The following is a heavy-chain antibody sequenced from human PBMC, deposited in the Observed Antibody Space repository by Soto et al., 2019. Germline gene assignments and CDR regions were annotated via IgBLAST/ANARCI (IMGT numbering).Heavy chain of an antibody. D-gene: IGHD3-22*01. Sequence: QVQLVESGGGVVQPGRSLRLSCTASGFTLSDYGMHWVRQAPGKGLEWVAVIWHDGGEKYYADSVTGRFTISRDNSKNTVHLQIDSLGTEDTAQYYCARDPGRDSPIDYWGQGTLVTVSS. V-gene: IGHV3-33*01. CDR1: GFTLSDYG. CDR3: ARDPGRDSPIDY. J-gene: IGHJ4*02. CDR2: IWHDGGEK.